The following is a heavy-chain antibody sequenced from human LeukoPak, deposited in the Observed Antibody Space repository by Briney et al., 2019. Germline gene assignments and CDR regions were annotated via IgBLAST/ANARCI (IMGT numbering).Heavy chain of an antibody. Sequence: SQTLSPTCTVSGGSVNRGGYYWSWIRQYPGKGLEWIGHIYYSGSTYYNPSLKSRLIMSLDTSDNQFSLKLTSVTAADTAVYYCARYSGSASHFDYWGQGTLVTVSS. CDR3: ARYSGSASHFDY. D-gene: IGHD3-10*01. CDR2: IYYSGST. J-gene: IGHJ4*02. V-gene: IGHV4-31*03. CDR1: GGSVNRGGYY.